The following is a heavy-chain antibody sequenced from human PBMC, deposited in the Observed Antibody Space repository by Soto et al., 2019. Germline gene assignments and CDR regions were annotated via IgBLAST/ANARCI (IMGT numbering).Heavy chain of an antibody. D-gene: IGHD6-13*01. J-gene: IGHJ6*02. Sequence: ASVKVSCKASGYTFTGYYMHWVRQAPGQGLEWMGWINPNSGGTNYAQKFQGWVTMTRDTSISTAYMELSRLRSDDTAVYYCARDQSSSWSPSYYYYGMDVWAQRTTVTVSS. V-gene: IGHV1-2*04. CDR2: INPNSGGT. CDR1: GYTFTGYY. CDR3: ARDQSSSWSPSYYYYGMDV.